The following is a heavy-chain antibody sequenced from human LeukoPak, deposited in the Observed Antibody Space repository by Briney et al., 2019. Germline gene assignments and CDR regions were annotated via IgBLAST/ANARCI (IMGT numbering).Heavy chain of an antibody. D-gene: IGHD6-13*01. J-gene: IGHJ4*02. CDR2: ISSYGGST. CDR3: VKPGYGSSWFHY. Sequence: SGGSLRLSCSASGFTFSDYRMFWVRQAPGKGLEYVSGISSYGGSTSDADSVKGRFTISRDNSKNTLFLQISSLRTEDTAVYWCVKPGYGSSWFHYWGQGALVTVSS. CDR1: GFTFSDYR. V-gene: IGHV3-64D*06.